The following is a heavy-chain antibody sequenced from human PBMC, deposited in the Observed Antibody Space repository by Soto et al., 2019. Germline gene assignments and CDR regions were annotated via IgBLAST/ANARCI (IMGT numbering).Heavy chain of an antibody. CDR2: IYSGGST. V-gene: IGHV3-66*01. CDR3: ARGFLERLHFDY. Sequence: EVQLVESGGGLVQPGGSLRLTCAASGFTVSSNYMSWVRQAPGKGLEWVSVIYSGGSTYYADSVKGRFTISRDNSKNTLYLQMNSLRAEDTAVYYCARGFLERLHFDYWGQGTLVTVSS. D-gene: IGHD3-3*01. CDR1: GFTVSSNY. J-gene: IGHJ4*02.